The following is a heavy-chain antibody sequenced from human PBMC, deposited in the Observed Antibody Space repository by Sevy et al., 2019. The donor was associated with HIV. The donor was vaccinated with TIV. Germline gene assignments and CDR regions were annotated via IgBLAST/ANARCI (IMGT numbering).Heavy chain of an antibody. D-gene: IGHD2-2*02. Sequence: ASVKVSCKASGYTFTSYGISWVRQAPGQGLEWMGWISAYNGNTNYAQKLQGRVTMTTDTSTSTAYMELRSLRSDDTAVYYCARGYCSSTSCHIFWFDPWGQGTLVTVPS. CDR3: ARGYCSSTSCHIFWFDP. J-gene: IGHJ5*02. V-gene: IGHV1-18*01. CDR2: ISAYNGNT. CDR1: GYTFTSYG.